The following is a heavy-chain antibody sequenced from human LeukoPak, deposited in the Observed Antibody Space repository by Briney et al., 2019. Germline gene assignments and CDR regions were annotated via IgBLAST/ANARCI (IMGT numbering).Heavy chain of an antibody. CDR3: ASPTRVGATTAFDY. CDR1: GYTLTELS. Sequence: ASVKVSCKVSGYTLTELSMHWVRQAPGKGLEWMGGFDPEDGETIYAQKFQGRVTMTEDTSTDTAYMELSSLRSEDTAVYYCASPTRVGATTAFDYWGQGTLVTVSS. D-gene: IGHD1-26*01. V-gene: IGHV1-24*01. CDR2: FDPEDGET. J-gene: IGHJ4*02.